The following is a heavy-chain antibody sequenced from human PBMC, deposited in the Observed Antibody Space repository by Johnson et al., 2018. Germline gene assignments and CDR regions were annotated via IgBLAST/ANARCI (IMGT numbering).Heavy chain of an antibody. CDR2: ISSSGAFR. V-gene: IGHV3-23*04. CDR1: GFTISSYA. Sequence: VQLVQSGGGVVQPGGSLRLSCAASGFTISSYAMSWVRQAPGKGLEWVSVISSSGAFRYYADSVKGRFTISRDISKNTLYLQMNSLRAEDPAVYYCAKGYEVATIKRPKDYWGQGTLVTVSS. D-gene: IGHD5-24*01. J-gene: IGHJ4*02. CDR3: AKGYEVATIKRPKDY.